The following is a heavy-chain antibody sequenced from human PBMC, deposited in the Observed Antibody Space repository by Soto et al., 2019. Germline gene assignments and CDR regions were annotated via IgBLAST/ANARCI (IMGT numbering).Heavy chain of an antibody. CDR3: AKLPNKSPQN. J-gene: IGHJ1*01. Sequence: EVQLVESGGGLVQPGGSLRLSCAASGFTFSSYWMHWVRQAPGKGLVWVSSISTDASSTSYADPVKGRFTISRDNAKNPLYLQMNRGRAEDTAVYYCAKLPNKSPQNWGQGTLVIVSP. D-gene: IGHD2-21*01. V-gene: IGHV3-74*01. CDR2: ISTDASST. CDR1: GFTFSSYW.